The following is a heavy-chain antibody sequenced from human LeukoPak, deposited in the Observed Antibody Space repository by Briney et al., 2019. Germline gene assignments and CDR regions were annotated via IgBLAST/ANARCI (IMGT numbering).Heavy chain of an antibody. J-gene: IGHJ3*02. CDR3: ARDVVWAFDI. V-gene: IGHV3-30*04. CDR1: GFTFSSYA. D-gene: IGHD2-21*01. Sequence: GGSLRLSCAASGFTFSSYAMHWVRQAPGKGLEWVAVISYDGSNKYYADSVKGRFTISRDNSKNTLYLQMNSLRAEDTAVYYCARDVVWAFDIWGQGTMVTVSS. CDR2: ISYDGSNK.